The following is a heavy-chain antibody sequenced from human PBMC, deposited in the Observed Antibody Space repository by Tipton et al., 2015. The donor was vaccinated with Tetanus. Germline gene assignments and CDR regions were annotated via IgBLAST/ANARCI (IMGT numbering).Heavy chain of an antibody. J-gene: IGHJ4*02. CDR2: IYHTGGS. V-gene: IGHV4-30-2*01. CDR1: GVSMRNGGYS. Sequence: TLSLTCDVSGVSMRNGGYSWSWVRQPPGKGLEWIGYIYHTGGSYYNPSLKSRVTMSVDLSKNEFSLNLASVTAADTAVYYCVRGPYSSPGTYYFDLWGQGPLVTVSS. CDR3: VRGPYSSPGTYYFDL. D-gene: IGHD4-11*01.